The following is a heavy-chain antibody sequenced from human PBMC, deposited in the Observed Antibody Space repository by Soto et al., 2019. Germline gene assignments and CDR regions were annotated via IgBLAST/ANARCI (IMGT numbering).Heavy chain of an antibody. CDR1: GFTFSSYA. CDR3: AKDTGEYQLLGVFMEELETKGDFDY. Sequence: PGGSLRLSCAASGFTFSSYAMSWVRQAPGKGLEWVSAISGSGGSTYYADSVKGRFTISRDNSKNTLYLQMNSLRAEDTAVYYCAKDTGEYQLLGVFMEELETKGDFDYWGQGTLVTVSS. CDR2: ISGSGGST. J-gene: IGHJ4*02. D-gene: IGHD2-2*01. V-gene: IGHV3-23*01.